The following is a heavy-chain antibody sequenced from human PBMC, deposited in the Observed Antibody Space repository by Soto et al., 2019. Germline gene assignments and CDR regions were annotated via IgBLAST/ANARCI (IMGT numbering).Heavy chain of an antibody. Sequence: SETLSLTCTVSGGSISSYYWSWIRQPPGKGLEWIGYIYYSGSTNYNPSLKSRVTISVDTSKNQFSPKLSSVTAADTAVYYCARDTPVYYDSSGYFDYWGQGTLVTVSS. CDR3: ARDTPVYYDSSGYFDY. V-gene: IGHV4-59*01. J-gene: IGHJ4*02. CDR2: IYYSGST. CDR1: GGSISSYY. D-gene: IGHD3-22*01.